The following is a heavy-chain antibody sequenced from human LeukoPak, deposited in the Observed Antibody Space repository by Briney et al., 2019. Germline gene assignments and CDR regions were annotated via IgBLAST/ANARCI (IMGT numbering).Heavy chain of an antibody. J-gene: IGHJ6*04. CDR3: ARAQKYFGVDV. D-gene: IGHD3-9*01. CDR2: INSDGYST. V-gene: IGHV3-74*01. Sequence: PGGSLRLSCAASGFTLSSYWMHWVRQAPGKGLVWVTRINSDGYSTSYADSVKGRFTISRDNAKNTLYLQMNSLRAEDTAVYYCARAQKYFGVDVWGKGTTVTVSS. CDR1: GFTLSSYW.